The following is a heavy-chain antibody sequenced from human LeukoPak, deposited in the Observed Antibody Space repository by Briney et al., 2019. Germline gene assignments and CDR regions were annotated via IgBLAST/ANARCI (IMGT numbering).Heavy chain of an antibody. J-gene: IGHJ6*02. V-gene: IGHV3-33*01. CDR1: GFTFSSYG. CDR3: ARPIAAAGYYYGMDV. CDR2: IWYDGSNK. Sequence: GRSLRLSCAASGFTFSSYGMHWVRQAPGKGLEWVAVIWYDGSNKYYADSVKGRFTISRDNSKDTLYLQMNSLRAEDTAVYYCARPIAAAGYYYGMDVWGQGTTVTVSS. D-gene: IGHD6-13*01.